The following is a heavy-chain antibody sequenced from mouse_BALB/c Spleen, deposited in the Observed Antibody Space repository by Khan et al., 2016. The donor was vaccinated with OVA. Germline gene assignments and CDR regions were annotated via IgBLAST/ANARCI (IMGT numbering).Heavy chain of an antibody. V-gene: IGHV5-6-5*01. CDR2: ISSGGNT. D-gene: IGHD1-1*01. CDR1: GFTFSNYD. J-gene: IGHJ2*01. Sequence: EVELVESGGGLVKPGGSLKLPCAAPGFTFSNYDMSWVRQTPEKRLEWVASISSGGNTYYPDSVKGRFTISRDNARKILYLHMSSLRSEDTAMYYCARGPYYGSSPCYFDYWGQGTTRTVSS. CDR3: ARGPYYGSSPCYFDY.